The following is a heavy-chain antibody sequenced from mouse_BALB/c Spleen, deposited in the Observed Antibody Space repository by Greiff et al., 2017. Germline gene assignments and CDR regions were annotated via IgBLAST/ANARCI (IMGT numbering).Heavy chain of an antibody. V-gene: IGHV1S135*01. CDR3: ARNYGSSGDY. J-gene: IGHJ2*01. D-gene: IGHD1-1*01. Sequence: EVQLQQSGPELMKPGASVKISCKASGYSFTSYYMHWVKQSHGKSLEWIGYIDPFNGGTSYNQKFKGKATLTVDKSSSTAYMHLSSLTSEDSAVYYCARNYGSSGDYWGQGTTLTVSS. CDR2: IDPFNGGT. CDR1: GYSFTSYY.